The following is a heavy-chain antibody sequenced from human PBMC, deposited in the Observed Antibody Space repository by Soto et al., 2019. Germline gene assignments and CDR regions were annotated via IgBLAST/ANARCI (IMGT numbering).Heavy chain of an antibody. D-gene: IGHD6-13*01. V-gene: IGHV1-2*04. J-gene: IGHJ5*02. Sequence: SVKVSCKASGYTFTGYYMHWVRQAPGQGLGWMGWINPNSGGTNYAQKFQGWVTMTRDTSISTAYMELSRLRSDDTAVYYCARGQQLAENWFDTWGQGTLVTVSS. CDR2: INPNSGGT. CDR1: GYTFTGYY. CDR3: ARGQQLAENWFDT.